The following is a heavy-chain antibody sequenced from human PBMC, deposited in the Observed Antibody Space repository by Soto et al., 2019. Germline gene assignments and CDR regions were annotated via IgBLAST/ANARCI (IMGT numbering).Heavy chain of an antibody. CDR3: ASVKYYYDSSGYSATYYFDY. CDR2: IYYSGST. D-gene: IGHD3-22*01. CDR1: GGSISSGDYY. V-gene: IGHV4-30-4*01. Sequence: SETLSLTCTVSGGSISSGDYYWSWIRQPPGKGLEWIGYIYYSGSTYYNPSLKSRVTISVDTSKNQFSLKLSSVTAADTAVYYCASVKYYYDSSGYSATYYFDYWGQGTLVTVSS. J-gene: IGHJ4*02.